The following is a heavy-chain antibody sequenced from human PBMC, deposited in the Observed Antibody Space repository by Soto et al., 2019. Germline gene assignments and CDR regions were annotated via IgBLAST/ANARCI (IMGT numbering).Heavy chain of an antibody. V-gene: IGHV2-5*01. J-gene: IGHJ5*02. CDR2: IHWNDDK. CDR1: GFSLSAYGVR. Sequence: QITLKESGPTLVKPTQTLTLTCSFSGFSLSAYGVRVIWFRQPPGETLEWLALIHWNDDKRYSPYLKSRLTITKDTSKNQVVLTLTNLDPLDTGTYFCAHTKDGSGFLTSWGQGILVTVSS. D-gene: IGHD3-22*01. CDR3: AHTKDGSGFLTS.